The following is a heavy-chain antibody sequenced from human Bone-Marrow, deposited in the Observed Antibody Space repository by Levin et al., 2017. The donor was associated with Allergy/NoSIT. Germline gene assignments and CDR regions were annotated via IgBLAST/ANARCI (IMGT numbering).Heavy chain of an antibody. CDR1: GFTFSKYV. J-gene: IGHJ4*02. Sequence: GGSLRLSCAASGFTFSKYVMSWVRQAPGRGLECVATITTSGAATYYGDSVRGRFTITRDNSKSTLFLQMKGLRAEDSAVYFCAKVWVAAEDVDYWGQGTVVTVSS. V-gene: IGHV3-23*01. CDR3: AKVWVAAEDVDY. D-gene: IGHD6-19*01. CDR2: ITTSGAAT.